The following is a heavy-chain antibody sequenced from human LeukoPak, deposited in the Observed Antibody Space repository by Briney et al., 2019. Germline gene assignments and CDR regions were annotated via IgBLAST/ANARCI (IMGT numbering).Heavy chain of an antibody. D-gene: IGHD5-18*01. CDR2: IYYSGST. CDR1: GGXIGRYF. Sequence: PSETLSLTCTASGGXIGRYFWSWLRQPPEKGLEWIGYIYYSGSTNYNPSLKSRVSMSVDTSKNQFSLRLSSVTAADTALYYCAREGGYSYGYSFDYWGQGTLITVSS. V-gene: IGHV4-59*01. CDR3: AREGGYSYGYSFDY. J-gene: IGHJ4*02.